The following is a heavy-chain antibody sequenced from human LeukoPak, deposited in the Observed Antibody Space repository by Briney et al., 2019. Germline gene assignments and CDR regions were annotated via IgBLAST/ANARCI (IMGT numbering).Heavy chain of an antibody. D-gene: IGHD3-9*01. CDR3: ARRYFDWSGFDY. CDR1: GGSISSSEYY. Sequence: SETLSLTCTVPGGSISSSEYYWGWIRQPPGEGLEWIGGIYYSGSTYYSPSLTSRVTISVDTSKNQFSLKLSSVTAADTAVYYCARRYFDWSGFDYWGQGTLVTVSS. V-gene: IGHV4-39*01. CDR2: IYYSGST. J-gene: IGHJ4*02.